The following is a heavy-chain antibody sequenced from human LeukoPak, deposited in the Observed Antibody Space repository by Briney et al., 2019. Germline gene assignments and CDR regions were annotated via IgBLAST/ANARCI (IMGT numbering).Heavy chain of an antibody. CDR3: ARDRSDYYDSSGYYRGELDY. V-gene: IGHV3-21*01. Sequence: PGGSLRLSYPASGFTFSSYSMNWVRQAPGKGLEWVSSISSSSSYIFYADSVKGRFTISRDNAKNSLYLQMNSLRAEDTAVYYCARDRSDYYDSSGYYRGELDYWGQGTLVTVSS. D-gene: IGHD3-22*01. CDR2: ISSSSSYI. J-gene: IGHJ4*02. CDR1: GFTFSSYS.